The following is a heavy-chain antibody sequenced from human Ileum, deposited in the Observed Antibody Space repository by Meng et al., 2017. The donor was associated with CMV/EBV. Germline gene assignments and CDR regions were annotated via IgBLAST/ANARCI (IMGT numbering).Heavy chain of an antibody. J-gene: IGHJ4*02. V-gene: IGHV3-74*03. CDR2: INSDGSKA. CDR3: ARSTPSGTDYWE. CDR1: GFILSDYW. Sequence: GESLKISCAASGFILSDYWMHWVRQVPGEGLVWVARINSDGSKAPTTMYADSVKGRFTISRDNARSTLYLQMNSLSPGDTGVYFCARSTPSGTDYWEWGQGTLVTVSS. D-gene: IGHD3-10*01.